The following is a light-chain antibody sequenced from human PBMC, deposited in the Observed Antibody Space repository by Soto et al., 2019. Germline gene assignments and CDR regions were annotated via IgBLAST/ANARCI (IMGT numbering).Light chain of an antibody. J-gene: IGLJ1*01. CDR3: SSYTSSSTRV. CDR1: SSDVGGYNY. CDR2: EVS. V-gene: IGLV2-14*01. Sequence: QSVLTQPASVSGSPGQSITISCTGTSSDVGGYNYVSWYQQHPGKAPKLMIYEVSNRLSGVSNRFSGSKSGNTAPLTISGLQAEDEADYYCSSYTSSSTRVFGTGTKVTVL.